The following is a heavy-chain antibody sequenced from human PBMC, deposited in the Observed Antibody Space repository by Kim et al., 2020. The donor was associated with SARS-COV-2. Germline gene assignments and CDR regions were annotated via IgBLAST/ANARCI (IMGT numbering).Heavy chain of an antibody. J-gene: IGHJ5*02. CDR1: GGTFSSYA. CDR2: IIPIFGTA. Sequence: SVKVSCKASGGTFSSYAISWVRQAPGQGLEWMGGIIPIFGTANYAQKFQGRVTITADESTSTAYMELSSLRSEDTAVYYCARGASYGGWFDPWGQGTLVTVSS. D-gene: IGHD1-26*01. CDR3: ARGASYGGWFDP. V-gene: IGHV1-69*13.